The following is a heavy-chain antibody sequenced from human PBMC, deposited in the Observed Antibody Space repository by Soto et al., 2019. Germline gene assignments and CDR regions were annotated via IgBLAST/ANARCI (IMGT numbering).Heavy chain of an antibody. Sequence: EVQLSESGGDLRQPGGSLRLSCAASGFTFTHYAMTWVRQTPGKGLEWVSGISASGGLKYYADSVRGRFTVYRDNSKNILYLQMDNLRDEDTALYYCAREVGAPSGWLDPWGQGTQVTVSS. CDR3: AREVGAPSGWLDP. D-gene: IGHD1-26*01. J-gene: IGHJ5*02. CDR1: GFTFTHYA. V-gene: IGHV3-23*01. CDR2: ISASGGLK.